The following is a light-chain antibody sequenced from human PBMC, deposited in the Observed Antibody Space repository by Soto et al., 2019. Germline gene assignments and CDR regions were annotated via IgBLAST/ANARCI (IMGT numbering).Light chain of an antibody. CDR1: RTVDGNY. J-gene: IGKJ5*01. V-gene: IGKV3-20*01. Sequence: EVVLTQSPGTLSLSPGERATLSCRASRTVDGNYLAWYHQKPGQPPRLLIYGPSSRAAGIPDRFSGSGSGTDFTLTISRLEPEDVAVYYCQQYGNSITFGQGTRLEIK. CDR2: GPS. CDR3: QQYGNSIT.